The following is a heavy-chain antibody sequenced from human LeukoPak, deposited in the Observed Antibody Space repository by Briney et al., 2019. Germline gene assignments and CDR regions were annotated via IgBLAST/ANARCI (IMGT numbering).Heavy chain of an antibody. CDR1: GFTFSSYA. D-gene: IGHD5-12*01. Sequence: GGSLRLPCAASGFTFSSYAMSWVRQAPGKGLEWVSAISGSGGSTYYADSVKGRFTISRDNSKNTLYLQMNSLRAEDTAVYYCAKDLGYSGYDPSSFDYWGQGTLVTVSS. CDR2: ISGSGGST. V-gene: IGHV3-23*01. J-gene: IGHJ4*02. CDR3: AKDLGYSGYDPSSFDY.